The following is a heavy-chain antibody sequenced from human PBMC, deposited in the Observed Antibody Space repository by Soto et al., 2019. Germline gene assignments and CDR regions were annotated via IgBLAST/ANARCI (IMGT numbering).Heavy chain of an antibody. CDR1: GGSISTSGHY. D-gene: IGHD5-12*01. Sequence: SETLSLTCTVSGGSISTSGHYWGWIRQPPGKGLECIGNIYYTGSTYYNPSLKSRVTISVDTSKNQFSLKLSSVTAADTAVYFCARQPTNLADYFDYWGQGTPVT. CDR2: IYYTGST. V-gene: IGHV4-39*01. J-gene: IGHJ4*02. CDR3: ARQPTNLADYFDY.